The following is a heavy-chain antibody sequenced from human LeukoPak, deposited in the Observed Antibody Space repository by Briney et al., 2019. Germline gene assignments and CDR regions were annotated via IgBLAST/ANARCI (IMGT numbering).Heavy chain of an antibody. CDR2: IYYSGST. CDR3: APGYSGGPDLSGYFNL. J-gene: IGHJ2*01. V-gene: IGHV4-59*01. CDR1: GGSISSYY. D-gene: IGHD6-25*01. Sequence: SETLSLTCTVSGGSISSYYWSWIRQPPGKGLEWIGYIYYSGSTNYNPSLKSRVTISVDTSKNQFSLKLTSVTAADTAVYYCAPGYSGGPDLSGYFNLWGRGTLVTVSS.